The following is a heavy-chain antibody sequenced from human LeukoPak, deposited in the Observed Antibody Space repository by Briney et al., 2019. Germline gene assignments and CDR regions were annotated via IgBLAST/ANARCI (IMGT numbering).Heavy chain of an antibody. CDR3: AKKVAAVTSSYYFDY. V-gene: IGHV3-7*03. J-gene: IGHJ4*02. CDR2: INQDGSKK. CDR1: RFTFSNYW. D-gene: IGHD4-17*01. Sequence: GGSLRLSCVASRFTFSNYWMSWVRQAPGKGLEWVANINQDGSKKRYADSMKGRFTISRDNSKNTLYLQMNSLRAEDTAVYYCAKKVAAVTSSYYFDYWGQGTLVTVSS.